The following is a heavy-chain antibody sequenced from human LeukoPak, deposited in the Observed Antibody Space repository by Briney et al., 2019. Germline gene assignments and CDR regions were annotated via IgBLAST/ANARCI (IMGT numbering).Heavy chain of an antibody. D-gene: IGHD1-26*01. J-gene: IGHJ3*02. CDR2: IYPGDSDT. Sequence: GESLKISCPGSGYSFSTYWIAWVRQMPGKGLEWMGIIYPGDSDTRYSPSFQGQVTISADKSISTAYLQWSSLKASDTAMYYCARPRSVGASHDAFDIWGRGTMVTVSS. V-gene: IGHV5-51*01. CDR3: ARPRSVGASHDAFDI. CDR1: GYSFSTYW.